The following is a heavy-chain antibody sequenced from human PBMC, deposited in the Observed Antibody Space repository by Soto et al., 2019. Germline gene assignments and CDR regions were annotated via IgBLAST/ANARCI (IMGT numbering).Heavy chain of an antibody. CDR1: GESASSVGFH. J-gene: IGHJ4*02. V-gene: IGHV4-30-4*01. CDR3: ARAPACLDTISYFVY. Sequence: SETLSLTCTVSGESASSVGFHWAWHRRPAGKGQEWIGYIYNGGSTYSRRSPERRMHMSLDATRNHYSLSLTSVTAADTAVYFCARAPACLDTISYFVYWGQGKLVAVSS. D-gene: IGHD2-15*01. CDR2: IYNGGST.